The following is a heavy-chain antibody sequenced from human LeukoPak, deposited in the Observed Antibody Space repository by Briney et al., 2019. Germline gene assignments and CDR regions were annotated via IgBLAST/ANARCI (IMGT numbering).Heavy chain of an antibody. CDR1: GGSNRSYD. CDR3: ARDYYSSSWPDY. CDR2: IHYSGST. V-gene: IGHV4-59*01. D-gene: IGHD6-13*01. Sequence: PSETLSLTCTVSGGSNRSYDWSWVRQPPGKGLEWIGYIHYSGSTNYNPSLKSRVTISVDTSKNQFSLKLSSVTAADTAVYYCARDYYSSSWPDYWGQGTLVTVSS. J-gene: IGHJ4*02.